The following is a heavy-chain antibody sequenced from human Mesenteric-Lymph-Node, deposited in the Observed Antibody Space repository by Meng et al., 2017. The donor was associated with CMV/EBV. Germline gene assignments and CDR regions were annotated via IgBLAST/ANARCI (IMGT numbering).Heavy chain of an antibody. CDR3: ARDLRITIFGVVSPYGMDV. CDR2: IYSGGST. CDR1: GFTVSSNY. Sequence: GGSLRLSCAASGFTVSSNYMSWVRQAPGKGLEWVSVIYSGGSTYYADSVKGRFTISRDNSKNTLYLQMNSLRAEDTAVHYCARDLRITIFGVVSPYGMDVWGQGTTVTVSS. J-gene: IGHJ6*02. V-gene: IGHV3-66*02. D-gene: IGHD3-3*01.